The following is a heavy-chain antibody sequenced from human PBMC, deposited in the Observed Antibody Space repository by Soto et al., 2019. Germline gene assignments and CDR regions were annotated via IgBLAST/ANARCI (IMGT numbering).Heavy chain of an antibody. D-gene: IGHD6-13*01. V-gene: IGHV3-53*01. CDR2: IYSGGST. CDR1: GFTVSSNY. Sequence: GGSLRLSCAASGFTVSSNYMSWVRQAPGKGLEWVSVIYSGGSTYYADSVKGRFTISRDNSKNTLYLQMNSLRAEDTAVYYCAREKRGLGAAAGRPTPVYYGMDVWGQGTTVTVSS. CDR3: AREKRGLGAAAGRPTPVYYGMDV. J-gene: IGHJ6*02.